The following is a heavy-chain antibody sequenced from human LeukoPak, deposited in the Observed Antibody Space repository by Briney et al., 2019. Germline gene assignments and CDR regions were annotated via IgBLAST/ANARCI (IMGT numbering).Heavy chain of an antibody. V-gene: IGHV4-59*01. CDR2: IYYSGST. CDR1: GGAISSYY. D-gene: IGHD5-18*01. Sequence: SETLSLTCTVSGGAISSYYWSWIRQPPGKGLEWIGYIYYSGSTNYNPSLKSRVTISVDTSKNQFSLKLSSVTAADTAVYYCARVEVLGPLWPYFDYWGQGTLVTVSS. CDR3: ARVEVLGPLWPYFDY. J-gene: IGHJ4*02.